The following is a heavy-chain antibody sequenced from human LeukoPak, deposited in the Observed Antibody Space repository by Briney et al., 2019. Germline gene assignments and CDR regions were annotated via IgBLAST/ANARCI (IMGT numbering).Heavy chain of an antibody. CDR2: ISGSGGST. D-gene: IGHD5-12*01. V-gene: IGHV3-23*01. J-gene: IGHJ4*02. CDR1: GFTFSSYT. CDR3: AKGSWITLFDY. Sequence: PGGSLRLSCAASGFTFSSYTMNWVRQAPGKGLEWVSAISGSGGSTYYADSVKGRFTISRDDSKNTLYVQMNSLRAEDTAVYYCAKGSWITLFDYWGQGTLVTVSS.